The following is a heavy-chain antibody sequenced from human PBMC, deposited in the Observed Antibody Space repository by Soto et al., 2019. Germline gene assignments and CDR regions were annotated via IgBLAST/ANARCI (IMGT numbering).Heavy chain of an antibody. Sequence: GASVKVPCKASGYTFTSYGISWVRQAPGQGLEWMGWISVYNGNTKYAQKLQGRVTMTTDTSTSTAYMELRSLRSDDTAAYFCARGGSGSYYSDYWGQGTLVTVSS. CDR3: ARGGSGSYYSDY. J-gene: IGHJ4*02. D-gene: IGHD1-26*01. V-gene: IGHV1-18*01. CDR1: GYTFTSYG. CDR2: ISVYNGNT.